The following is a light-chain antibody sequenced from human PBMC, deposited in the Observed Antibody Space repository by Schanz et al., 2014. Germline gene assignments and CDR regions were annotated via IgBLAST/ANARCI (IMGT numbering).Light chain of an antibody. CDR3: QQRDKWPLT. Sequence: EIVLTQSPATLSLSPGERATLSCRASQSVSSSYLAWYQQKPGQAPRLLICGASSRATGIPDRFSGSGSGTDFTLTISSLEPEDFAVYYCQQRDKWPLTFGGGTKVEIK. V-gene: IGKV3D-20*02. CDR2: GAS. CDR1: QSVSSSY. J-gene: IGKJ4*01.